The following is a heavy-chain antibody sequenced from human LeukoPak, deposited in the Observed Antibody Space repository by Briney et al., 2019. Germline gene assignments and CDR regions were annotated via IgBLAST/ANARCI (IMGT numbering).Heavy chain of an antibody. CDR3: ARDQGEKSAYYDILTGYYAFDI. CDR2: IYTSGST. CDR1: GGSISSGSYY. D-gene: IGHD3-9*01. V-gene: IGHV4-61*02. J-gene: IGHJ3*02. Sequence: SQTLSLTCTVSGGSISSGSYYWSWIRQPAGKGLEWIGRIYTSGSTNYNPSLKSRVTISVDTSKNQFSLKLSSVTAADTAVYYCARDQGEKSAYYDILTGYYAFDIRGLGTMVTVSS.